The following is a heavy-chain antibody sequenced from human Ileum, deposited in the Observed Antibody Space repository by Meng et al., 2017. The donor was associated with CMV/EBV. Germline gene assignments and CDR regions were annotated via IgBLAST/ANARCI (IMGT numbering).Heavy chain of an antibody. CDR3: AREDGSGWYGGDYYYFYGMDV. V-gene: IGHV3-53*01. Sequence: GESLKISCAASGFTVSSNYMSWVRQAPGKGLEWVSVIYSGGSTYYADSVKGRFTISRDNSKNTLYLQMNSLRAEDTAVYYCAREDGSGWYGGDYYYFYGMDVWGQGTTVTVSS. CDR2: IYSGGST. J-gene: IGHJ6*02. CDR1: GFTVSSNY. D-gene: IGHD6-19*01.